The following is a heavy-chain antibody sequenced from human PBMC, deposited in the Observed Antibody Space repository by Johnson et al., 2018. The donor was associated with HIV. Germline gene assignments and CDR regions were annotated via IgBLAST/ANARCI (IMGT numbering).Heavy chain of an antibody. J-gene: IGHJ3*02. V-gene: IGHV3-66*02. D-gene: IGHD6-13*01. CDR1: GFTVSSNY. CDR3: AREPGSSSRLGAFDI. Sequence: VQLVESGGGLVQRGGSLRLSCAASGFTVSSNYMSWVRQAPGKGLEWVSVIYSGGSTYYADSVKGRFTISRDNSKNTLYLQMNSLRAEDTAVYYCAREPGSSSRLGAFDIWGQGTMVTVSS. CDR2: IYSGGST.